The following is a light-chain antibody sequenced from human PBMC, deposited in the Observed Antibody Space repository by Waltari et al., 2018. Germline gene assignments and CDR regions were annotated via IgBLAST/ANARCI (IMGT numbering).Light chain of an antibody. CDR3: SSYAGSNFVV. CDR2: EVS. V-gene: IGLV2-8*01. CDR1: SSDVGGYNY. J-gene: IGLJ2*01. Sequence: QSALAQPPPASGSPGQSVTISCTGTSSDVGGYNYSSWCQQHPGKAPNRMIYEVSKRPSGVPDRFSGSKSGNTASLAVSGLQAEDEAAYYCSSYAGSNFVVFGGGTKVTVL.